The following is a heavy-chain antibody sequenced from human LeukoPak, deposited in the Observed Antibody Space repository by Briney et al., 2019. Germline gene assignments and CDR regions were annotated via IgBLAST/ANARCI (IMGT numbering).Heavy chain of an antibody. CDR3: ARDAQLRYFDWLFPDY. Sequence: GGSLRLSCAASGFTFSSYAMHWVRQAPGKGLEWVAVISYDGSNKYYADSVKGRFTISRDNSKNTLYLQMNSLRAEDTAVYYCARDAQLRYFDWLFPDYWGQGTLVTVSS. CDR2: ISYDGSNK. CDR1: GFTFSSYA. J-gene: IGHJ4*02. D-gene: IGHD3-9*01. V-gene: IGHV3-30-3*01.